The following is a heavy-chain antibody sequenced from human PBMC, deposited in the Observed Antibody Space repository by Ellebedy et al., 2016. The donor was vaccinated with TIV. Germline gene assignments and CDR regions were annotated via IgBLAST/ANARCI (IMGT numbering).Heavy chain of an antibody. V-gene: IGHV1-2*02. Sequence: AASVKVSCKASGYTFTGYFMHWVRQAPGQGLEWMGWINPNTGGPNFAQKFRGRVTMTRDTSISTDYMELSRLRSDDTAVNYCARSPWFGEPGYGMDVWGQGTTVTVSS. CDR2: INPNTGGP. J-gene: IGHJ6*02. CDR1: GYTFTGYF. CDR3: ARSPWFGEPGYGMDV. D-gene: IGHD3-10*01.